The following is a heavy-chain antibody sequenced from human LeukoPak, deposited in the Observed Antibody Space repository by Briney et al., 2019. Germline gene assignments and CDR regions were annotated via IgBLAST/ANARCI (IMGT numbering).Heavy chain of an antibody. CDR3: ARVSGIAVAGYFDY. Sequence: PGGSLRLSCAASGFTFSSYAMHWVRQAPGKGLEWVAVISYDGSNKYYADSVKGRFTISRDNSKNTLYLQMNSLRAEDTAVYYCARVSGIAVAGYFDYWGQGTLVTVSS. D-gene: IGHD6-19*01. J-gene: IGHJ4*02. V-gene: IGHV3-30*04. CDR2: ISYDGSNK. CDR1: GFTFSSYA.